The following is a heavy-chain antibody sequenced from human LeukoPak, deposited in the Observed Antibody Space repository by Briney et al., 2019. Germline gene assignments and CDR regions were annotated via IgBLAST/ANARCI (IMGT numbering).Heavy chain of an antibody. CDR1: GFTFSSYG. V-gene: IGHV3-30*02. CDR2: IRYDGSNK. D-gene: IGHD2-2*01. Sequence: PGGSLRLSCAASGFTFSSYGMHWVRQAPGKGLEWVAFIRYDGSNKYYADSVKGRFTISRDNSKNTLYLQMNSPRAEDTAVYYCAKDGDQLTTFDYWGQGTLVTVSS. CDR3: AKDGDQLTTFDY. J-gene: IGHJ4*02.